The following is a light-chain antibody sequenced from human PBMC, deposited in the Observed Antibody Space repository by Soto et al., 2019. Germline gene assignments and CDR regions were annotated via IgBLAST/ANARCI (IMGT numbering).Light chain of an antibody. CDR1: QSVSSN. J-gene: IGKJ1*01. CDR3: QHYNPWPRT. V-gene: IGKV3-15*01. CDR2: GAS. Sequence: EIVMTQSPATLSVSPGERATLSCRASQSVSSNLAWYQQKPGQAPMVLIYGASTRATGIPARFSGRGSGIELTLTISSLQSEDFAVYCCQHYNPWPRTFSQGTKVEIQ.